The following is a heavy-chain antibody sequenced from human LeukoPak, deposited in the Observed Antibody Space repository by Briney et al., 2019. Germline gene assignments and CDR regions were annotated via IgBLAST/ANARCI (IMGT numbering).Heavy chain of an antibody. J-gene: IGHJ4*02. D-gene: IGHD3-10*01. CDR3: ARRSFTMVRGVIIYPQGGFDY. CDR1: GGSFSGYY. Sequence: PSETLSLTCAVYGGSFSGYYWSWIRQPPGKGLEWIGEINHSGSTNYNPSLKSRVTISVDTSKNQFSLKLSSVTAADTAVYYCARRSFTMVRGVIIYPQGGFDYWGQGTLVTVSS. V-gene: IGHV4-34*01. CDR2: INHSGST.